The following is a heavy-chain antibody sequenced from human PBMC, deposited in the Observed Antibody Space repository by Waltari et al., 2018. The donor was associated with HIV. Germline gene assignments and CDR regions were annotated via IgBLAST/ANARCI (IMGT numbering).Heavy chain of an antibody. V-gene: IGHV1-2*02. Sequence: QVQLVQSGAEVKKPGASVKVSCKASGYTFTGYSMPWVRQAPGQGLEWMGWINPNRGGTNYAQKFQGRVTMTRDTSISTAYMELSRLRSDDTAVYYCARDTPDAYYYDTSGYWSWGQGTLVTVSS. CDR1: GYTFTGYS. D-gene: IGHD3-22*01. CDR3: ARDTPDAYYYDTSGYWS. CDR2: INPNRGGT. J-gene: IGHJ5*02.